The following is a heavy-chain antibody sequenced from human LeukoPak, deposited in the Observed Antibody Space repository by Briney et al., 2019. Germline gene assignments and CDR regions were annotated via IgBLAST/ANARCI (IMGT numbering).Heavy chain of an antibody. CDR1: GFPFSYYS. CDR2: ISGSSNIK. Sequence: GGSLRLSCAASGFPFSYYSMSWIRQAPGKGLEWISYISGSSNIKHFADSVKGRFTISRDNAKESLYLQMDSLRDEDTAFYFCARGIFYGSGTQSFDYWGQGTLVTVSS. J-gene: IGHJ4*02. V-gene: IGHV3-48*02. CDR3: ARGIFYGSGTQSFDY. D-gene: IGHD3-10*01.